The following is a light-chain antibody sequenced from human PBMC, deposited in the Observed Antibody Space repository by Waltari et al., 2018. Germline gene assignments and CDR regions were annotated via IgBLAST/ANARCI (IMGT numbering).Light chain of an antibody. V-gene: IGKV1-39*01. CDR3: QQTFSSPYT. J-gene: IGKJ2*01. CDR2: GAS. CDR1: QSNIHY. Sequence: DVDMTQSPSSLSASIGDRITITCRASQSNIHYLNWYQQKQGTAPRLLITGASSLRGGVPSRFSGSGSGTDFSLTISSLQPEDFATYYCQQTFSSPYTFGQGTKLDI.